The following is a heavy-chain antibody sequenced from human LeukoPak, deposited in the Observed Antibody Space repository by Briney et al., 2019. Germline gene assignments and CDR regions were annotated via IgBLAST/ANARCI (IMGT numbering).Heavy chain of an antibody. CDR1: GFTLSSYG. V-gene: IGHV3-33*01. Sequence: GRSLRLSCAASGFTLSSYGMHWVRQAPGKGLEWVAVIWYDGSNKYYADSVKGRFTISRDNSKNTLYLQMNSLRAEATAVYDCAGDLDYGGNNGGDYWGQGTLVTVSS. CDR2: IWYDGSNK. D-gene: IGHD4-23*01. J-gene: IGHJ4*02. CDR3: AGDLDYGGNNGGDY.